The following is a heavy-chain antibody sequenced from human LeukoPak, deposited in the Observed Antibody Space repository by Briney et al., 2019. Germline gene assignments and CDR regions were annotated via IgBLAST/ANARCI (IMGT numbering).Heavy chain of an antibody. J-gene: IGHJ5*02. CDR1: GDSVSSNSAA. Sequence: SQTLSLTCVISGDSVSSNSAAWNWIRQSPSRGLEWLGRTYYRSKWYNDYAVSVKSRITINPDTSKNQFSLQLNSVTPEDTAVYYCAREYYYGSGSVRLNWFDPWGQGTLVTVSS. V-gene: IGHV6-1*01. D-gene: IGHD3-10*01. CDR3: AREYYYGSGSVRLNWFDP. CDR2: TYYRSKWYN.